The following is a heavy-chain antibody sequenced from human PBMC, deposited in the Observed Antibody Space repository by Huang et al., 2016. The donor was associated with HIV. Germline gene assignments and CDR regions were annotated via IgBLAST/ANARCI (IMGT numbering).Heavy chain of an antibody. CDR2: IRGKGQGART. CDR1: GFTFGGYA. Sequence: EVQLVESGGGLVQPGRSLRLSCTGSGFTFGGYAMSWFRQGPGKVLEWGCYIRGKGQGARTEYAASVQGRFTISRDDSKTIAYLQMNSLKTADTAIYFCTRVVYSGTYYGFFDYWGQGTLVTVSS. V-gene: IGHV3-49*03. J-gene: IGHJ4*02. D-gene: IGHD1-26*01. CDR3: TRVVYSGTYYGFFDY.